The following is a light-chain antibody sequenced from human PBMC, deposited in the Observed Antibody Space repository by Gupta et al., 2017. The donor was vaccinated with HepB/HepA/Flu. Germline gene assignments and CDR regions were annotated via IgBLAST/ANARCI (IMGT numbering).Light chain of an antibody. CDR3: QSTDTTANLVV. J-gene: IGLJ2*01. CDR1: ALPNHF. Sequence: SYELTQPPSVSVSPGQTARITCSGDALPNHFPYWYQQKPGQAPVLVIYKTSERPSEIPERFSGSNSGTTVTLTISGVQAEDEADYYCQSTDTTANLVVFGGGTKVTVL. CDR2: KTS. V-gene: IGLV3-25*03.